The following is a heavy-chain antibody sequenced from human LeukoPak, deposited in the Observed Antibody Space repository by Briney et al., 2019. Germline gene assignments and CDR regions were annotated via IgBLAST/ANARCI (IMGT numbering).Heavy chain of an antibody. J-gene: IGHJ4*02. CDR1: GGSISSGGYY. V-gene: IGHV4-31*03. CDR2: IYYSGST. Sequence: PSETLSLTCTVSGGSISSGGYYWSWIRQHPGKGLEWIGYIYYSGSTYYNPSLKSRVTRSVDTSKNQFSLKLSSVTAADTAVYYCAGKRGIRGVIDYWGQGTLVTVSS. D-gene: IGHD3-10*01. CDR3: AGKRGIRGVIDY.